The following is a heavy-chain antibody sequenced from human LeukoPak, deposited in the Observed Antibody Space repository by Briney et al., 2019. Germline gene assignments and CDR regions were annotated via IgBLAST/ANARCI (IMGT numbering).Heavy chain of an antibody. Sequence: GASVKVSCKASGYIFTSYYMHWVRQAPGQGLEWMGRIIPILGIASYAQKFQGRVTITADKSTSTAYMELSSLRSEDTAVYYCARAPREASAYYMDVWGKGTTVTVSS. CDR3: ARAPREASAYYMDV. V-gene: IGHV1-69*04. J-gene: IGHJ6*03. CDR1: GYIFTSYY. CDR2: IIPILGIA.